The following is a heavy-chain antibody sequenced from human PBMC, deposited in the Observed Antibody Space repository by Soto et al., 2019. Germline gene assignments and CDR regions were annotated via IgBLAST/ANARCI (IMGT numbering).Heavy chain of an antibody. CDR1: GFTFSRYA. CDR2: ISGSGAGT. CDR3: ASRLVVAGGASDQ. D-gene: IGHD6-19*01. V-gene: IGHV3-23*01. J-gene: IGHJ4*02. Sequence: EVQLLESGGGLVQPGGSLRLSCIASGFTFSRYAVSWVRQAPGKGLEWVSAISGSGAGTYYADSVKGRFTISRDNSKNTLYLHMNSLRVGDTAAYYCASRLVVAGGASDQWGQGTLVTVSS.